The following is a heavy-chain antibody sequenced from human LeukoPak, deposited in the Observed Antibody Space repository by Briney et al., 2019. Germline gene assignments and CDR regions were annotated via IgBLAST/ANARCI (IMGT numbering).Heavy chain of an antibody. CDR2: IYYTGGT. D-gene: IGHD5-18*01. Sequence: PSETLSLTCTVSGVSISSSNSYWGWVRQPPGKGLEWIGGIYYTGGTYYNPSLKSRLSISVETSKNQFSLKLRSVTAADTAVYYCARHVQLWLVFGWFDPWGQGTLVTVSS. CDR1: GVSISSSNSY. CDR3: ARHVQLWLVFGWFDP. V-gene: IGHV4-39*07. J-gene: IGHJ5*02.